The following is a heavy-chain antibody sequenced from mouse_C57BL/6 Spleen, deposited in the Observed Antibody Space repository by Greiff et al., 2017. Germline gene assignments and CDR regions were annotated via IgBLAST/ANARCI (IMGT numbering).Heavy chain of an antibody. CDR2: IDPETGGT. CDR3: TRKGFAY. CDR1: GYTFTDYE. V-gene: IGHV1-15*01. J-gene: IGHJ3*01. Sequence: QVQLKQSGAELVRPGASVTLSCKASGYTFTDYEMHWVKQTPVHGLEWIGAIDPETGGTAYNQKFKGKAILTADKSSSTAYMELRSLTSEDSAVCYCTRKGFAYWGQGTLVTVSA.